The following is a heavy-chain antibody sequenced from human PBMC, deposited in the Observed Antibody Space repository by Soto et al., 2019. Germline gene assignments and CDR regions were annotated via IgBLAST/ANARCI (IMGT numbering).Heavy chain of an antibody. J-gene: IGHJ4*02. V-gene: IGHV1-2*02. CDR3: ARVAGHKNARFDT. Sequence: ASVKVSCKASGYSFTKYHMHWVPQAPGQGLEWMGWINPGSGVTNQAQKFQGRVTMTRDTSITTTYMELNSLTSDDTAVYYCARVAGHKNARFDTWGQGALVTVPQ. CDR2: INPGSGVT. CDR1: GYSFTKYH. D-gene: IGHD1-1*01.